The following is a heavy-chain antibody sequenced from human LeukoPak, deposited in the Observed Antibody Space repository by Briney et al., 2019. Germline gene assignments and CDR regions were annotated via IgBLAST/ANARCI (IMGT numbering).Heavy chain of an antibody. Sequence: GRSLRLSCAASGFTFSSYGMHWVRQAPGKGLEWVAVISYDGSNKYYADSVKGRFTISRDNSKNTLYLQMNSLRAEDTAVYYCAQRDYWGQGTLVTVSS. J-gene: IGHJ4*02. CDR3: AQRDY. CDR1: GFTFSSYG. CDR2: ISYDGSNK. V-gene: IGHV3-30*18.